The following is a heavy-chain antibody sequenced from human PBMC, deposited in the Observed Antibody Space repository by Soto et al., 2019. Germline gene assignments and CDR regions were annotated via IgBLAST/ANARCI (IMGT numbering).Heavy chain of an antibody. V-gene: IGHV3-64D*06. CDR2: ISPNGAAT. CDR3: VKFTDY. CDR1: GFSFSTYD. J-gene: IGHJ4*02. Sequence: QAGGSLRLSCSASGFSFSTYDVHWVRQVPAKGLEFVAGISPNGAATYYADSVKGRSSISRDNSKNTLFFQMSSLTPDDTAVYYCVKFTDYWGLGTLGTVSS.